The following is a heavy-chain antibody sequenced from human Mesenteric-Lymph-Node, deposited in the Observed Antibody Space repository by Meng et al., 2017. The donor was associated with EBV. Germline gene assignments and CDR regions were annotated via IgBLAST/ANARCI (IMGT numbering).Heavy chain of an antibody. V-gene: IGHV4-61*01. CDR3: ARGRRGVQYFDF. J-gene: IGHJ4*02. CDR2: IHYSGST. CDR1: GGSVTSGSYY. D-gene: IGHD1-1*01. Sequence: QEQLQESGPGLVKPSETLSLACTVSGGSVTSGSYYWNWIRQPPGKRLEWIGYIHYSGSTNYNPSLKSQITISVDTSKNQLSLRVSHVTAADTAVYYCARGRRGVQYFDFWGQGALVTVSS.